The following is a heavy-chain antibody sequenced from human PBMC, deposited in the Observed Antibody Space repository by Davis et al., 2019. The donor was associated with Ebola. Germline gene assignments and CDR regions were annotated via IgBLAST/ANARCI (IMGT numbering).Heavy chain of an antibody. V-gene: IGHV3-11*01. Sequence: GESLKISCAASGFTFSDYYMSWIRQAPGKGLEWVSYISSSGSTIYYADSVKGRFTISRDNAKNSLYLQMNSLRAEDTAVYYCARGITIFGVVIIDAFDIWGQGTMVTVSS. CDR3: ARGITIFGVVIIDAFDI. J-gene: IGHJ3*02. D-gene: IGHD3-3*01. CDR1: GFTFSDYY. CDR2: ISSSGSTI.